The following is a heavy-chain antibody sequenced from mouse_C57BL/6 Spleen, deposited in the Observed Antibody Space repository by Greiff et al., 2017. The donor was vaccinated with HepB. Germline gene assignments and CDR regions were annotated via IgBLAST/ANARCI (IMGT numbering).Heavy chain of an antibody. D-gene: IGHD4-1*01. Sequence: QVQLQQSGAELVKPGASVKLSCKASGYTFTSYWMHWVKQRPGRGLEWIGRIDPNSGGTKYNEKFKSKATLTVDKPSSTAYTQLSSLTSEDSAVYYCARSNCAPFAYWGQGTLVTVSA. CDR3: ARSNCAPFAY. J-gene: IGHJ3*01. V-gene: IGHV1-72*01. CDR2: IDPNSGGT. CDR1: GYTFTSYW.